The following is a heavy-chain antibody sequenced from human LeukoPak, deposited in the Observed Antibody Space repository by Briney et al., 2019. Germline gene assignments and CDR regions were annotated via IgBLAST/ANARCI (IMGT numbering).Heavy chain of an antibody. J-gene: IGHJ4*02. CDR2: IYYSGST. Sequence: SETLSLTCTVSGGSISSGGYYWSWIRQHPGKGLEWIGYIYYSGSTYYNPSLKSRVTISVDTSKNQFSLKLSSVTAADTAVYYCARVRRYQLLYEDYWGQGTLVTVSS. CDR1: GGSISSGGYY. D-gene: IGHD2-2*02. CDR3: ARVRRYQLLYEDY. V-gene: IGHV4-31*03.